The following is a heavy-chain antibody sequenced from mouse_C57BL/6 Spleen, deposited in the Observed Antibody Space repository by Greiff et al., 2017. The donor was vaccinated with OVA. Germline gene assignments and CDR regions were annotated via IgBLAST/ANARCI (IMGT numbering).Heavy chain of an antibody. CDR1: GFTFSSYA. Sequence: EVMLVESGGGLVKPGGSLKLSCAASGFTFSSYAMSWVRQTPEKRLEWVATISDGGSYTYYPDNVKGRFTISRDNAKNNLYLQMSHLKSEDTAMYYCARDRGNYEDWYFDVWGTGTTVTVSS. CDR3: ARDRGNYEDWYFDV. V-gene: IGHV5-4*01. J-gene: IGHJ1*03. D-gene: IGHD2-1*01. CDR2: ISDGGSYT.